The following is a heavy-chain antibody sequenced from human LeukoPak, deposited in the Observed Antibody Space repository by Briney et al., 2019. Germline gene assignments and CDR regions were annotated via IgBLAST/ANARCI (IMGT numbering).Heavy chain of an antibody. Sequence: GSLRLSCGVSGGSITTTNYWSWVRQPPGGGLEWIGEISLARRTRYNPSLKSRVNISIDESKNHLYLNLASVTAADTAVYYCSRESGPFPPFGHWGQGTLVAVTA. D-gene: IGHD1-26*01. J-gene: IGHJ4*02. CDR3: SRESGPFPPFGH. CDR1: GGSITTTNY. CDR2: ISLARRT. V-gene: IGHV4-4*02.